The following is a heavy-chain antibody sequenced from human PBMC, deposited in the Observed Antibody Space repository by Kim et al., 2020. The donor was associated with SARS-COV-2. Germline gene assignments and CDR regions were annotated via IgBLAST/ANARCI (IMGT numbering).Heavy chain of an antibody. Sequence: GGSLRLSCAASGFTLSDYYMSWIRQAPGKGLEWVSYISSSGSIIYYADSVKGRFTISRDKAKKSLYLQMNSLRAEDTAVYYCAREDCSSTSCPNGDYHGSDVWGQGTTVTVSS. V-gene: IGHV3-11*04. D-gene: IGHD2-2*01. CDR2: ISSSGSII. J-gene: IGHJ6*02. CDR3: AREDCSSTSCPNGDYHGSDV. CDR1: GFTLSDYY.